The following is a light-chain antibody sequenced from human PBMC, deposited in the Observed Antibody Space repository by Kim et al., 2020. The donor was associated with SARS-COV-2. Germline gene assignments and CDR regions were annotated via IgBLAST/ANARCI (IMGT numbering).Light chain of an antibody. CDR2: KAS. CDR3: QHFSAYPWT. V-gene: IGKV1-5*03. CDR1: QSISNS. J-gene: IGKJ1*01. Sequence: GDRVTITCRSSQSISNSLAWYQQRPGKAPTLLISKASSLESGAPARFSGSGSGTEFTLTINSLQADDLATYYCQHFSAYPWTFGQGTKVDIK.